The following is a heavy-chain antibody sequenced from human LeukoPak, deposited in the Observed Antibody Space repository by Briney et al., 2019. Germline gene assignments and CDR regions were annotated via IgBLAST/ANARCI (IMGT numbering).Heavy chain of an antibody. CDR3: ARDRRHPLLNYGLDV. CDR2: VNLRGNT. V-gene: IGHV4-34*01. Sequence: SETLSLTCAVSAGSFSNYDWSWSWIPQPPGKGLEWIGKVNLRGNTNYNPSLKCRVTISLATTESHFSLRLSSVTAADTAVYFCARDRRHPLLNYGLDVWGQETMVTVSS. CDR1: AGSFSNYD. D-gene: IGHD1-14*01. J-gene: IGHJ6*02.